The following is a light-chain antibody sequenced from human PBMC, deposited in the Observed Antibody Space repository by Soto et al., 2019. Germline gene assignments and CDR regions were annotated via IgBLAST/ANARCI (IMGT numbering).Light chain of an antibody. CDR1: SSDVGSYNL. V-gene: IGLV2-23*02. J-gene: IGLJ2*01. CDR2: EVS. Sequence: QSALTQPASVSGSPGQSITISCTGTSSDVGSYNLVSWYQQHPGKAPKLMIYEVSKRPSGVSNRFSGSKSGNTASLTISGLQAEDESEYYCCSYADSSTLVFGGGTKLTVL. CDR3: CSYADSSTLV.